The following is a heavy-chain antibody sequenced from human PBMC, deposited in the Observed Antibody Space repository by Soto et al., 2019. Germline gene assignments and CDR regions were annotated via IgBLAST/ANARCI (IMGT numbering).Heavy chain of an antibody. CDR3: AGFIAARGRGVDY. CDR2: IYSSGST. CDR1: GGSISSYY. V-gene: IGHV4-59*01. J-gene: IGHJ4*02. D-gene: IGHD6-6*01. Sequence: QVQLQESGPGLVKPSETLSLTCTVSGGSISSYYWSWIRQPPGKGLEWIGYIYSSGSTNYNPSLKSRVTISVDTSKNQFSLKLSSVTAADTAVYYCAGFIAARGRGVDYWGQGTLVTVSS.